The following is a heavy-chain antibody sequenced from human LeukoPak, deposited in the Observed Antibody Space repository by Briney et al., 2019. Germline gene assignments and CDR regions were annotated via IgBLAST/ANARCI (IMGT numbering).Heavy chain of an antibody. J-gene: IGHJ3*02. CDR3: ARSAEARSSSAFDI. CDR2: LYSGGST. V-gene: IGHV3-53*01. CDR1: GFTVSSNY. D-gene: IGHD6-6*01. Sequence: GGSLRLSCAASGFTVSSNYMSWVRQAPGKGLEWVSVLYSGGSTYYADSVKGRFTISRDNSKNTLYLQMNSLRAEDTAVYYCARSAEARSSSAFDIWGQGTMVTVSS.